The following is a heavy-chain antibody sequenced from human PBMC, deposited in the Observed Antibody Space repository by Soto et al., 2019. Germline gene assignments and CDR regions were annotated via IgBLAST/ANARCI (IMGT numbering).Heavy chain of an antibody. CDR3: ARDSYSSSCFDY. J-gene: IGHJ4*02. CDR1: GFTFSSYS. CDR2: ISSSSSYI. D-gene: IGHD6-6*01. Sequence: EVQLVESGGGLVKPGGSLRLSCAASGFTFSSYSMNWVRQAPGKGLEWVSSISSSSSYIYYADSVKGRFTISRDNAKNYLYLQMNSLRAEDTAVYYCARDSYSSSCFDYWGQGTLVTVSS. V-gene: IGHV3-21*01.